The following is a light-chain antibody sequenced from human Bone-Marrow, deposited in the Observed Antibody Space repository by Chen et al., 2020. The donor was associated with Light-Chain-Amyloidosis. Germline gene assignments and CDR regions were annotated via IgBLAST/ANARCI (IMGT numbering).Light chain of an antibody. CDR2: DNT. J-gene: IGLJ3*02. CDR1: INYVGTYDF. V-gene: IGLV2-23*01. CDR3: SSYVGGSTVV. Sequence: SALTQPASVSGSPGQSSTISCTGTINYVGTYDFVSWYQEHPGKAPKLIIYDNTKRPSGVSTRFSGSKSGYTASLTISGLQPEDEADYYCSSYVGGSTVVFGGGTYLTVL.